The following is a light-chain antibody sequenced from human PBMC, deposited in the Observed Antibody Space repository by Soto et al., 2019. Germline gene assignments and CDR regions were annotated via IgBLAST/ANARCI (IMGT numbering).Light chain of an antibody. J-gene: IGKJ1*01. Sequence: EIVMTQSPATLSVAPGERATLSCRASQSVSSNLAWYQHKPGQAPRLLTYGASTRATGIPARFSGSGSGTEFTLTISSLQPEDFGVYYCQQYYNWPRTFGQGTKVDIK. CDR3: QQYYNWPRT. CDR1: QSVSSN. V-gene: IGKV3-15*01. CDR2: GAS.